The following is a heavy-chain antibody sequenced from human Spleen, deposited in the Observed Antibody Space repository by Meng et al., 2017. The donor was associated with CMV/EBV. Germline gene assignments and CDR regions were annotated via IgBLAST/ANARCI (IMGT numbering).Heavy chain of an antibody. J-gene: IGHJ6*02. CDR3: AKDRGGSYGLDRGNYGMDV. Sequence: GGSLRLSCAASGFTFSSYGMHWVRQAPGKGLEWVAFIWYDGSNKYYADSVKGRFTISRDNSKNTLYLQMNSLRAEDTAVYYCAKDRGGSYGLDRGNYGMDVWGQGTTVTVSS. D-gene: IGHD5-18*01. V-gene: IGHV3-30*02. CDR2: IWYDGSNK. CDR1: GFTFSSYG.